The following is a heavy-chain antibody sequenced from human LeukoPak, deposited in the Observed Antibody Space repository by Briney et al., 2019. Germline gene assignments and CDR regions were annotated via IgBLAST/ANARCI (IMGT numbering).Heavy chain of an antibody. CDR2: IKSRSSGGTT. Sequence: GGSLRLSRAASGFTFRDAWMGWVRQAPGKGLEWVGLIKSRSSGGTTDYGARVKGRFTISRDDSKNTLHLQMDSLVTEDTAVFYCTADLIGNSRGIDYWGQGTLVTVSS. J-gene: IGHJ4*02. V-gene: IGHV3-15*01. CDR3: TADLIGNSRGIDY. D-gene: IGHD6-13*01. CDR1: GFTFRDAW.